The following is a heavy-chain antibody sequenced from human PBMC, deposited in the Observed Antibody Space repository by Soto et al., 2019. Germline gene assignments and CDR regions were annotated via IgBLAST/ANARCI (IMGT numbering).Heavy chain of an antibody. CDR2: IYYSGST. V-gene: IGHV4-59*01. CDR3: AREGQGGGAVAGTDP. J-gene: IGHJ5*02. D-gene: IGHD6-19*01. CDR1: GGSISSYY. Sequence: SETLSLTCTVSGGSISSYYWSWIRQPPGKGLEWIGYIYYSGSTNYNPSLKSRVTISVDTSKNQFSLKLSSVTAADTAVYYCAREGQGGGAVAGTDPWGQGTLVTVS.